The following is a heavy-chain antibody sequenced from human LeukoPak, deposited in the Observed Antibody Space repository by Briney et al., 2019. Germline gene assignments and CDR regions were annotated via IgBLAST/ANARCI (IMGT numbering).Heavy chain of an antibody. D-gene: IGHD5-18*01. V-gene: IGHV4-34*01. CDR3: ATKEKGGYCYRNFGYYYSMDV. CDR2: INHSGST. Sequence: SETLSLTCAVYGGSFSGYYWSWIRQPPGKGLEWIGEINHSGSTNYNPSLKSRVTISVDTSKNQFSLKLSSVTAADTAVYYCATKEKGGYCYRNFGYYYSMDVWGKGTTVTVSS. CDR1: GGSFSGYY. J-gene: IGHJ6*03.